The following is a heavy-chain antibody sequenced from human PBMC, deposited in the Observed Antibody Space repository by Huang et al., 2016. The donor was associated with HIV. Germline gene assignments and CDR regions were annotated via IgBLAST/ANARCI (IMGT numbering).Heavy chain of an antibody. CDR3: ARESSSVTSWASDALDI. Sequence: QVQLVQSGAEVKKPGASAKVSCKASGYAFTGYYMHWVRQAPGQGLEWVGWINPDSGATSYAQNVQGRVTMTWDPSVSTAHMELTRVTSDDTAFYYCARESSSVTSWASDALDIWGQGTMVTVSS. J-gene: IGHJ3*02. D-gene: IGHD4-17*01. V-gene: IGHV1-2*02. CDR2: INPDSGAT. CDR1: GYAFTGYY.